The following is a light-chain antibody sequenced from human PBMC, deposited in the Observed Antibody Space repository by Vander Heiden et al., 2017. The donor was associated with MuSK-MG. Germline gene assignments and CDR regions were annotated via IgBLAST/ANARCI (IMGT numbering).Light chain of an antibody. Sequence: IQMTQSPSTLSASVGDRVTITCRASQSVSSWLAWYQQKPGRAPKLLIFKASILQSGVPSRFSGSGSGTEFTLTISSLQPDDFATYYCQHDNSSPYTFGQGTKLDFK. CDR1: QSVSSW. CDR2: KAS. CDR3: QHDNSSPYT. V-gene: IGKV1-5*03. J-gene: IGKJ2*01.